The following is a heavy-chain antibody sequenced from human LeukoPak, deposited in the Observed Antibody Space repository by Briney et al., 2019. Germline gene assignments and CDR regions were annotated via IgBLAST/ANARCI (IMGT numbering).Heavy chain of an antibody. Sequence: PGGSLRLSCAASGFTFSAYAMSWVRQAPGKGLEWVSGISDSGRSTYYTDSVRGRCTISRDISKNMVYLQLNNLRAEDTALYFCARHDSFIPFWGQGTLVSVSS. CDR3: ARHDSFIPF. J-gene: IGHJ4*02. CDR2: ISDSGRST. V-gene: IGHV3-23*01. CDR1: GFTFSAYA. D-gene: IGHD5-18*01.